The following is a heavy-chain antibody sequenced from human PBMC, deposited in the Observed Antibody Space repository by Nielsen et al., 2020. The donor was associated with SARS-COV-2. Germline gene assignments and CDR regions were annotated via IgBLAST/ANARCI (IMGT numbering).Heavy chain of an antibody. V-gene: IGHV5-51*01. CDR3: ARMGDLGPFYGMDV. CDR2: IYPGDSDT. CDR1: GYSFTSYW. Sequence: KVSCKGSGYSFTSYWIGWVRQMPGKGLEWMGLIYPGDSDTRFSPSFQGQVTISVDTSISTAYLQWGSLKASDTAMYYCARMGDLGPFYGMDVWGQGTTVTVSS. J-gene: IGHJ6*02. D-gene: IGHD3-16*01.